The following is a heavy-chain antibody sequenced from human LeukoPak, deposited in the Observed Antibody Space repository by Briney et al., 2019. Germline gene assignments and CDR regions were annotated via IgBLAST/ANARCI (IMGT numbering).Heavy chain of an antibody. CDR2: IYYSGST. V-gene: IGHV4-61*08. D-gene: IGHD3-10*01. Sequence: SETLSLTCTVSGTSISSGDYYWNWIRQPPGKGLEWIGYIYYSGSTNYNPSLKSRVTISVDTSENQFSLKLSSVTAADTAVYYCAREIRDYYGSGSYYNLFDYWGQGTLVTVSS. CDR1: GTSISSGDYY. CDR3: AREIRDYYGSGSYYNLFDY. J-gene: IGHJ4*02.